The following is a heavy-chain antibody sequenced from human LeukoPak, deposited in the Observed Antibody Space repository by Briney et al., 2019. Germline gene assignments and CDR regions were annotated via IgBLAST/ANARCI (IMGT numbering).Heavy chain of an antibody. CDR1: GYTFTAYA. D-gene: IGHD4-11*01. V-gene: IGHV7-4-1*02. CDR2: INTNTGNP. CDR3: AREVRAFDY. Sequence: ASVKVSCKASGYTFTAYAMIWVRQAPGQGLEWMGWINTNTGNPTYAQGLTGRFVFSLDTSVSTAYLQISSLKAEDTVVYYCAREVRAFDYWGQGTLVTVSS. J-gene: IGHJ4*02.